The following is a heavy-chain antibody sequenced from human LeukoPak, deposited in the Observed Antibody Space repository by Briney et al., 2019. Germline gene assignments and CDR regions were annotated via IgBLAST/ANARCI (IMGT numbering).Heavy chain of an antibody. J-gene: IGHJ5*02. Sequence: GGSLRLSCAASGFTFSSYAMHWVRQAPGKGLEWVAVISYDGSNKYYADSVKGRFTISRDNSKNTLYLQMNSLRAEDTAVYYCARDLVRGVRPINWFDPWGKGTLVTVSS. D-gene: IGHD3-10*01. CDR1: GFTFSSYA. CDR2: ISYDGSNK. CDR3: ARDLVRGVRPINWFDP. V-gene: IGHV3-30*04.